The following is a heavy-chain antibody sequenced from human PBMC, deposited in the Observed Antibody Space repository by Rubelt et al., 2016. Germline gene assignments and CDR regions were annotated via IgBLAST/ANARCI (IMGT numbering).Heavy chain of an antibody. CDR3: AREPAAGTSFDY. J-gene: IGHJ4*02. CDR1: GGPISSSSYY. V-gene: IGHV4-61*01. CDR2: IYYSGST. D-gene: IGHD6-13*01. Sequence: QVQLQESGPGLVKPSETLSLTCTVSGGPISSSSYYWSWIRQPPGKGLEWIGYIYYSGSTNYNPSLKSRVTISVDTSKNQFSLKLSSVTAADTAVYYCAREPAAGTSFDYWGQGTLVTVSS.